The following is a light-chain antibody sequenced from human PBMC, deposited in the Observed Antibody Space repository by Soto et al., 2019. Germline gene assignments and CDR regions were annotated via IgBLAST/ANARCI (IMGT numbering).Light chain of an antibody. V-gene: IGKV3-20*01. CDR1: QSVSRSY. Sequence: EIVLTQSPGTLSLSPGERATLSCRASQSVSRSYLTWYQQKPGQAPRLLIYGTSTRATDIPDRFSGSGSGTDFTLTISRLEPEDVAVYYCQLYVSPSYTFGQGTKVEIK. J-gene: IGKJ2*01. CDR2: GTS. CDR3: QLYVSPSYT.